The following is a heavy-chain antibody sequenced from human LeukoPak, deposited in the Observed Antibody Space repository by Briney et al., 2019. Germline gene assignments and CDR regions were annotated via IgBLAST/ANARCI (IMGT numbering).Heavy chain of an antibody. CDR3: ARASMAAADY. J-gene: IGHJ4*02. Sequence: GGSLRLSCAASGFTFSSDAMHWVRQAPGKGLEWVAVISYDGSNKYYADSVKGRFTISRDNSKNTLYLQMNSLRAEDTAVYYCARASMAAADYWGQGTLVTVSS. V-gene: IGHV3-30*04. CDR2: ISYDGSNK. CDR1: GFTFSSDA. D-gene: IGHD2/OR15-2a*01.